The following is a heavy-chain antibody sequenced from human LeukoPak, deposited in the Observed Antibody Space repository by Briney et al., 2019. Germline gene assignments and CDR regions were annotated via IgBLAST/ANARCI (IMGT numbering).Heavy chain of an antibody. CDR1: GFTFRSYW. Sequence: GGSLRLSCAASGFTFRSYWMTWVRQAPGKGLEWVANINQDGSQKYYVDSVKGRFTISRDNAKNSLYLQMNSLRGEDTAVYYCARYMMGFDYWGQGTLVTVSS. CDR2: INQDGSQK. D-gene: IGHD3-16*01. CDR3: ARYMMGFDY. V-gene: IGHV3-7*01. J-gene: IGHJ4*02.